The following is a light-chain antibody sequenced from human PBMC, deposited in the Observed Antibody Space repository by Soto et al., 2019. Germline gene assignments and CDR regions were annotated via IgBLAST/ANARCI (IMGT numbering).Light chain of an antibody. J-gene: IGLJ2*01. CDR1: STDVGSYNR. CDR3: SSYTSSNSVV. V-gene: IGLV2-18*02. CDR2: EVS. Sequence: QSALTQPPSVSGSPGQSVTISCTGTSTDVGSYNRVSWYQQSPGTAPKLMIYEVSYRPSGVPARFSGSKSGNTASLTISGLQAEDEADYYCSSYTSSNSVVFGGGTQLTVL.